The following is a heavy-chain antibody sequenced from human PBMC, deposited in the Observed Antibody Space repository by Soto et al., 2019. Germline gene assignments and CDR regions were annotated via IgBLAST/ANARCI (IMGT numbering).Heavy chain of an antibody. CDR3: AREGLVLAPRTVNSDHYHYAMDG. J-gene: IGHJ6*02. CDR2: IYSGGST. Sequence: GGSLRLSCAASGFTVSSNYMSWVRQAPGKGLEWVSVIYSGGSTYYADSVKGRFTISRDNSKNTLYLQMNSLRAEDTAVYYCAREGLVLAPRTVNSDHYHYAMDGWGQGTKVTV. D-gene: IGHD3-3*02. CDR1: GFTVSSNY. V-gene: IGHV3-66*01.